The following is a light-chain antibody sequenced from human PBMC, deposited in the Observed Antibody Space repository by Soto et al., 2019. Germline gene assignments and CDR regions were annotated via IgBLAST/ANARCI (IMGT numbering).Light chain of an antibody. Sequence: QSALTQPASVSGSPGQSITISCTGTSSDVGSYNLVSWYQHYPGKAPKLIIYEGSKRPSGVSNRFSGSKSGNTASLTISGLQAEDEADYYCCSYVGSSTWVFGGGTKVTVL. CDR1: SSDVGSYNL. V-gene: IGLV2-23*01. CDR3: CSYVGSSTWV. CDR2: EGS. J-gene: IGLJ3*02.